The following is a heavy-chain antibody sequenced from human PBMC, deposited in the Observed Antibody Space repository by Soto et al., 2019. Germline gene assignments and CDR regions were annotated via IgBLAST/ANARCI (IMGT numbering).Heavy chain of an antibody. V-gene: IGHV3-9*01. CDR2: ISWNSGKI. J-gene: IGHJ5*02. Sequence: QPGGSLRLSCAASGFTFGDYAMHWVRQPPGKGLEWVSGISWNSGKIDHADSVKGRFTISRDNAKNSLYLQMNSLRGEDTALYYCAKGISSDYSGSGSNWFDPWGQGTLVTVSS. D-gene: IGHD3-10*01. CDR1: GFTFGDYA. CDR3: AKGISSDYSGSGSNWFDP.